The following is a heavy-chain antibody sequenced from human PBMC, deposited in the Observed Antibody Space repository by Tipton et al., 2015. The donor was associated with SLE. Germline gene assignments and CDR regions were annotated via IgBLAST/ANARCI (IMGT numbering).Heavy chain of an antibody. CDR1: GFTFSNHA. D-gene: IGHD3-3*01. J-gene: IGHJ3*02. Sequence: SLRLSCAASGFTFSNHAMGWVRQAPGKGLEWTSSISASAGSTHYADSVKGRFTISRDIFKDTLYLQMNSLRVEDTAIYYCARDAPSISITGVVMPSAFDIWGQGTFLAVSS. CDR3: ARDAPSISITGVVMPSAFDI. V-gene: IGHV3-23*01. CDR2: ISASAGST.